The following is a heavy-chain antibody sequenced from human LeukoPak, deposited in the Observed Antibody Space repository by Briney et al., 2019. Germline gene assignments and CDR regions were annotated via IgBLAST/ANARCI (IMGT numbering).Heavy chain of an antibody. J-gene: IGHJ6*03. V-gene: IGHV1-18*01. Sequence: AASVKVSCKASGYTFTSYGISWVRQAPGQGLEWMGWISAYNGNTNYAQKLQGRVTMTTDTSTSTAYMELRSLRSDDTAVYYCARRFPQQLVPHYYYYYYMGVWGKGTTVTVSS. CDR2: ISAYNGNT. CDR3: ARRFPQQLVPHYYYYYYMGV. D-gene: IGHD6-13*01. CDR1: GYTFTSYG.